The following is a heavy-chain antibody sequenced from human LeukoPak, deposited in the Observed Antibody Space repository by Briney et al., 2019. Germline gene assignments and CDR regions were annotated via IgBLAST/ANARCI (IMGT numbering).Heavy chain of an antibody. J-gene: IGHJ6*02. CDR2: INTNTGNP. CDR1: GYTFTSYA. V-gene: IGHV7-4-1*02. Sequence: ASVKVSCKASGYTFTSYAMNWVRQAPGQGLEWMGWINTNTGNPTYAQGFTGRFVLSLDTSVSTAYLQISSLKAEDTAVYYCARVMVRGRYYYYGMNVWGQGTTVTVSS. D-gene: IGHD3-10*01. CDR3: ARVMVRGRYYYYGMNV.